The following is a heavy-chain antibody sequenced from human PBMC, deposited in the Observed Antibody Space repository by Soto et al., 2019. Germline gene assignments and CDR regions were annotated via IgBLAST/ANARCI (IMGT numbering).Heavy chain of an antibody. V-gene: IGHV3-64D*06. CDR1: GFPFSRFA. CDR3: VKDGAVTFSGWFFDY. Sequence: LRLSCSASGFPFSRFAIHWVRQAPGKGLVYVSGISFNGGDTYHADSVKGRFSISRDNSKNTVYLQMSSLRAEDTAVYYCVKDGAVTFSGWFFDYWGQGTPVTVSS. J-gene: IGHJ4*02. CDR2: ISFNGGDT. D-gene: IGHD4-4*01.